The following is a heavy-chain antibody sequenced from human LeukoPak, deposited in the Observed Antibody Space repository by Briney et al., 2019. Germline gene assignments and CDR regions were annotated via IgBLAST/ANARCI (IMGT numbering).Heavy chain of an antibody. CDR1: RYTFTAYY. J-gene: IGHJ4*02. V-gene: IGHV1-2*04. CDR2: INPNSGGT. Sequence: ASVKVSFKASRYTFTAYYMHWVRQAPGQGLEWMGWINPNSGGTNYAQKFQGWVTMTRDTSISTAYMELSRLRSDDTAVYYCARDYYGSGSYFDYWGQGTLVTVSS. D-gene: IGHD3-10*01. CDR3: ARDYYGSGSYFDY.